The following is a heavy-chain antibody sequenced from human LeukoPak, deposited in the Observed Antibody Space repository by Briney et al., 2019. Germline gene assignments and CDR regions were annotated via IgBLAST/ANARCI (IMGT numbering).Heavy chain of an antibody. CDR2: IYYSGST. J-gene: IGHJ5*02. Sequence: KPSETLSLTCTVSGGSISSYYWSWIRQPPGKGLEWIGSIYYSGSTYYNPSLKSRVTISVDTSKNQFSLKLSSVTVADTAVYYCARNRYYYGSGNYGVPNWFDPWGQGTLVTVSS. V-gene: IGHV4-59*04. D-gene: IGHD3-10*01. CDR1: GGSISSYY. CDR3: ARNRYYYGSGNYGVPNWFDP.